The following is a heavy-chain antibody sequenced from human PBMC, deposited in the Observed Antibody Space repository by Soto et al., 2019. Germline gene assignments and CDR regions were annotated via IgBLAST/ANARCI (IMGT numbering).Heavy chain of an antibody. CDR3: ASRYGSFFDI. D-gene: IGHD3-10*01. J-gene: IGHJ3*02. CDR1: GGSISSYY. V-gene: IGHV4-59*08. Sequence: QVQLQESGPGLVKPSETLSLTCTVSGGSISSYYWSWIRQPPGKGLEWIGYIFYSGSTNYNPSLKSRVTISVYTSQNQFSLKLSSVTAADTAVDYCASRYGSFFDIWGQGTMVTVSS. CDR2: IFYSGST.